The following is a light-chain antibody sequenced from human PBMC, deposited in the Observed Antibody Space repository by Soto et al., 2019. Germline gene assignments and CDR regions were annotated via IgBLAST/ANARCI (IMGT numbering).Light chain of an antibody. J-gene: IGKJ5*01. CDR3: HQYGRSPRT. Sequence: EMGLTQSLCTLSLYPGDRATLSCRASQSVSNDYLAWFQQKPGQTPRLLIYSVSSRATGIPDRFSGSGSGTDFTLTISRLEPEDFAMYSCHQYGRSPRTFGQGTRLAIK. V-gene: IGKV3-20*01. CDR1: QSVSNDY. CDR2: SVS.